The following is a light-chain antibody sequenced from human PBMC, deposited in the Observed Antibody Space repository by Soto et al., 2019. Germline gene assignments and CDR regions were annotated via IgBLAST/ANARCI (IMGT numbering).Light chain of an antibody. Sequence: QSVLTQPPSMSATPGQRVSISCSGSNSNIESHSVDWYQHFPGTAPKLVINSNDQRPSGVPDRFSGSKSGTSASLAISGLQSEDEADYYCATWDDGVNDVVFGGGTKLTVL. CDR2: SND. J-gene: IGLJ2*01. CDR1: NSNIESHS. CDR3: ATWDDGVNDVV. V-gene: IGLV1-44*01.